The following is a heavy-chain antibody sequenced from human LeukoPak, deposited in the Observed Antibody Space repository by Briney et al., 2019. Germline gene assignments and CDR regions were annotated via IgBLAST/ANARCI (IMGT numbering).Heavy chain of an antibody. CDR3: ARGLSGQLPSFDY. Sequence: GASVEVSCKASGYTFTSHYMHWVRQAPGQGLEWTGIINPSGGSTNYAQKFQGRVTMPRDTSTSTVYMELSSLRSEDTAVYYCARGLSGQLPSFDYWGQGTLVTVSS. V-gene: IGHV1-46*01. D-gene: IGHD6-25*01. CDR2: INPSGGST. J-gene: IGHJ4*02. CDR1: GYTFTSHY.